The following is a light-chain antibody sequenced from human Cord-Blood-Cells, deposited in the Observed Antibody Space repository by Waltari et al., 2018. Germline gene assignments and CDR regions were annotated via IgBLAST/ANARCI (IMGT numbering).Light chain of an antibody. Sequence: QSALTQPASVSGSPGQSITISCTGTSSDFGGYNDVSWYQQHPDKAPKPMIYDVSKRASGVSNRFSGSKSGNTASLTISGLQAEDEADYYCSSYTSSSTLVFGGGTKLTVL. CDR3: SSYTSSSTLV. V-gene: IGLV2-14*01. J-gene: IGLJ3*02. CDR1: SSDFGGYND. CDR2: DVS.